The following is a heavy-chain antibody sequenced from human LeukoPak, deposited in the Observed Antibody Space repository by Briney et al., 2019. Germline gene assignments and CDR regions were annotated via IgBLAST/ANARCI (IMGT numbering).Heavy chain of an antibody. CDR1: GGSVSSSNW. J-gene: IGHJ4*02. CDR2: VHLDGRT. Sequence: SETLSLTCGVSGGSVSSSNWWTWIRQPPGKGLEWIGEVHLDGRTNFNPSLKSRLTMSVDLSENHVSLKLTSVTAADTAVYYCAREGGFYRPLDYSGQGTLVTVSS. CDR3: AREGGFYRPLDY. D-gene: IGHD6-25*01. V-gene: IGHV4-4*02.